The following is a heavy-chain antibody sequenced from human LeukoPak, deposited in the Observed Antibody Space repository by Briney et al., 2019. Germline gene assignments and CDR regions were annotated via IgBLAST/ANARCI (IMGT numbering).Heavy chain of an antibody. CDR1: GFTFSDYG. D-gene: IGHD5-18*01. Sequence: PGGTLRLSCAASGFTFSDYGMSWVRQAPGKGLEWVSAISGSGGSTYFADSVKGRFTISRDNSKNTLYLQMNSLRAEDTAVYYCARCGYSYDPRDYWGQGTLVTVSS. CDR2: ISGSGGST. J-gene: IGHJ4*02. CDR3: ARCGYSYDPRDY. V-gene: IGHV3-23*01.